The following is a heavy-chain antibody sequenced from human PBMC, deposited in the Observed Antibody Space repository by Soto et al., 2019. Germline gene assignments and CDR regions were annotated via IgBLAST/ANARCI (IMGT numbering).Heavy chain of an antibody. D-gene: IGHD5-12*01. CDR1: GGSISSGHW. V-gene: IGHV4-4*02. Sequence: QVQLEESGPGLVKPSGTLSLTCAVSGGSISSGHWWCWVRQPPGKGRAWIGEIYPSGTTNYNPALKSPEAVSISADTSKNQFSLMLDSVPAAVTGDYYCARAGESGYNLAAWGQGTLVTVSS. CDR2: IYPSGTT. J-gene: IGHJ5*02. CDR3: ARAGESGYNLAA.